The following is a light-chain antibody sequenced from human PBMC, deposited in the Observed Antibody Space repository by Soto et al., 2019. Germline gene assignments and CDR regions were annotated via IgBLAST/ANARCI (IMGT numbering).Light chain of an antibody. CDR2: EVS. J-gene: IGKJ4*01. Sequence: DIQMTQSPSTLSASVGDRVTITCRASQSISSWLAWYQQKPGKAPKLLIYEVSNRFSGVPDRFSGSGSGTDFTLKISRVEAEDVGVYYCMQSIQLPLTFGGGTKVEI. CDR1: QSISSW. V-gene: IGKV1-5*01. CDR3: MQSIQLPLT.